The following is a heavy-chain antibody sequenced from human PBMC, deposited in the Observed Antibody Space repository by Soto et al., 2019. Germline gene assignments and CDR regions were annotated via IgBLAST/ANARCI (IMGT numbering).Heavy chain of an antibody. CDR1: GLTLSSHW. D-gene: IGHD1-26*01. J-gene: IGHJ4*02. V-gene: IGHV3-7*05. CDR2: INQDGFAK. Sequence: EVQLVESGGGLVQPGGSLRLSCVISGLTLSSHWMTWVRQAPGKGLEWVASINQDGFAKHYLDSVKGRFTISRDTAKSSLYLQMDSPRVEDTAVYYCAKDNRSGSYPYWGQGTLVTAS. CDR3: AKDNRSGSYPY.